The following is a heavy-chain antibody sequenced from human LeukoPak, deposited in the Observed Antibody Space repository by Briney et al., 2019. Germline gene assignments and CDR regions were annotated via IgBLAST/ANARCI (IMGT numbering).Heavy chain of an antibody. Sequence: GESLKISCTGSGYSFTYWITWVRQMPGKGLEWMGTIDPGYSNMKNYNPSLEGHVTISVDKSINTVYLQWGSLKASDSAMYYCATGSSGGYSHWGQGTLVTVSS. CDR1: GYSFTYW. V-gene: IGHV5-10-1*01. CDR3: ATGSSGGYSH. D-gene: IGHD3-10*01. J-gene: IGHJ4*02. CDR2: IDPGYSNM.